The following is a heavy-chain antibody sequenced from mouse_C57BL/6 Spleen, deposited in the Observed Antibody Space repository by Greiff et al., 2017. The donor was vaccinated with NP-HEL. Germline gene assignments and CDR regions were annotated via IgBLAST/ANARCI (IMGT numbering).Heavy chain of an antibody. J-gene: IGHJ2*01. CDR2: INPGSGGT. Sequence: VKLQESGAELVRPGTSVKVSCKASGYAFTNYLIEWVKQRPGQGLEWIGVINPGSGGTNYNEKFKGKATLTADKSSSTAYMQLSSLTSEDSAVYFCARDQDYWGQGTTLTVSS. CDR1: GYAFTNYL. CDR3: ARDQDY. V-gene: IGHV1-54*01.